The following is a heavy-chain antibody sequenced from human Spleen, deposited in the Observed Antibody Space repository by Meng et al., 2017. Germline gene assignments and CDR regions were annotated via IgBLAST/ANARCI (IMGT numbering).Heavy chain of an antibody. CDR2: INHSGST. CDR3: ARGRRGSRTVTPPLYWYFDL. D-gene: IGHD4-17*01. V-gene: IGHV4-34*01. J-gene: IGHJ2*01. CDR1: GGSFIGYY. Sequence: QVQLQQLGVGVWHPSVIPSLPRAVHGGSFIGYYWSWIRQPPGKGMEWIGEINHSGSTNYNPSLKSRVTISVDTSKNQFSLKLSSVTSADTAVYYCARGRRGSRTVTPPLYWYFDLWGRGTLVTVSS.